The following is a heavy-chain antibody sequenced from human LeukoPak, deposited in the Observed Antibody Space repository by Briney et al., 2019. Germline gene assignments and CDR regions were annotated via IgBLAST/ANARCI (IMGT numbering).Heavy chain of an antibody. V-gene: IGHV4-4*02. J-gene: IGHJ3*02. CDR2: VYHSGST. CDR1: GGSISSSNW. D-gene: IGHD3-9*01. Sequence: PSETLSLTCAVSGGSISSSNWWSWVRQPPGKGLEWIGEVYHSGSTNYNPSLKSRVTISVDKSKNQFSLKLSSVTAADTAVYYCARRRILTGYFFSGIWGQGTMVTVSS. CDR3: ARRRILTGYFFSGI.